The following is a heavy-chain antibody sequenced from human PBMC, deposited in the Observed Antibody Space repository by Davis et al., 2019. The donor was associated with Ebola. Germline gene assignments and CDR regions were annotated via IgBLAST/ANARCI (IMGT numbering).Heavy chain of an antibody. CDR2: IYGGGNT. J-gene: IGHJ6*02. V-gene: IGHV3-53*01. CDR3: ARAGHNWLAGQYGLDG. CDR1: GFNVNSNY. D-gene: IGHD1-20*01. Sequence: GESLKISCVASGFNVNSNYMTWVRQAPGKGLEWVSLIYGGGNTDYADSVKGRFTISRDISTNTVFLQMNSLRAEDTALYYCARAGHNWLAGQYGLDGWGQGTTVTVSS.